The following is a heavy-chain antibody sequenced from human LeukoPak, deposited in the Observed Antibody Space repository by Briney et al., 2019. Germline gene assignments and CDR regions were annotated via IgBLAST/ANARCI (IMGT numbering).Heavy chain of an antibody. CDR3: AKVFSSGYYAGFDY. D-gene: IGHD3-22*01. CDR2: ITSDRRTI. CDR1: GFTFSIYS. J-gene: IGHJ4*02. V-gene: IGHV3-48*01. Sequence: GGSLRLSCAASGFTFSIYSMNWVRQAPGKGLEWVSYITSDRRTISYADPVKGRFTISRDNDKRLLYLQMDSLRAGDTAVYYCAKVFSSGYYAGFDYWGQGTLVTVSS.